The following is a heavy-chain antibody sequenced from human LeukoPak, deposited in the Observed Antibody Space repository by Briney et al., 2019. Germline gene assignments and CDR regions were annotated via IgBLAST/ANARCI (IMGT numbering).Heavy chain of an antibody. CDR1: GGSFSGYY. V-gene: IGHV4-34*01. J-gene: IGHJ6*03. CDR2: INHSGST. CDR3: AREDYYYGSGSYQYEYYYYYMDV. Sequence: SETLSLTCAVYGGSFSGYYWSWIRQPPGKGLEWIGEINHSGSTNYNPSLKSRVTISVDTSKNQFSLKLSSVTAADTAVYYCAREDYYYGSGSYQYEYYYYYMDVWGKGTTVTVSS. D-gene: IGHD3-10*01.